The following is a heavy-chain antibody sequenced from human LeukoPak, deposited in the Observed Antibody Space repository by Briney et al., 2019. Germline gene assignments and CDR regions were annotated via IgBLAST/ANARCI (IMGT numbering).Heavy chain of an antibody. CDR2: IIPIFGTA. Sequence: SVKVSCKAYGGTFSSYAISWVRQAPGQGLEWMGGIIPIFGTANYAQKFQGRVTITTDESTSTAYMELSSLRSEDTAVYYCARGGPTVTAYYYYYYMDVWGEGTTVTVSS. D-gene: IGHD4-17*01. CDR3: ARGGPTVTAYYYYYYMDV. J-gene: IGHJ6*03. CDR1: GGTFSSYA. V-gene: IGHV1-69*05.